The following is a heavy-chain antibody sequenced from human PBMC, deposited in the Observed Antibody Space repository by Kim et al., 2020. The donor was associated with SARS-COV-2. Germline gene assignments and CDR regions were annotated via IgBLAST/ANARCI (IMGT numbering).Heavy chain of an antibody. D-gene: IGHD3-3*01. Sequence: SRVTISADTSKNQFSLKLSSVTAADTAVYYCARGIRFLEWFRNYYYGMDVWGQGTTVTVSS. V-gene: IGHV4-31*02. CDR3: ARGIRFLEWFRNYYYGMDV. J-gene: IGHJ6*02.